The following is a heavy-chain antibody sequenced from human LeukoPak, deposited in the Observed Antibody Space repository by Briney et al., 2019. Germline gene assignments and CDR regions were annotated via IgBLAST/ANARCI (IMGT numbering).Heavy chain of an antibody. CDR3: AREVTYGSGSFSYYFDY. CDR1: GGSISSYY. Sequence: PSETLSLTCTISGGSISSYYWSWIRQPPGKGLEWIGYIYYSGSTNYNPSLKSRVTISVDTSKNQFSLKLSSVTAADTAVYYCAREVTYGSGSFSYYFDYWGQGTLVTVSS. D-gene: IGHD3-10*01. V-gene: IGHV4-59*01. J-gene: IGHJ4*02. CDR2: IYYSGST.